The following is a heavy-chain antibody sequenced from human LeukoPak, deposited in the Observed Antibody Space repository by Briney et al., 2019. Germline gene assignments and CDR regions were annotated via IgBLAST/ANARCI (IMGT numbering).Heavy chain of an antibody. J-gene: IGHJ4*02. V-gene: IGHV4-39*07. Sequence: SETLSLTCTVSGGSISSSSYYWGWIRQPPGKGLEWIGSIYYSGSTYYNPSLKSRVTISVDTSKNQFSLKLSSVTAADTAVYYCARVGRGIAVAVVDYWGQGTLVTVSS. D-gene: IGHD6-19*01. CDR3: ARVGRGIAVAVVDY. CDR1: GGSISSSSYY. CDR2: IYYSGST.